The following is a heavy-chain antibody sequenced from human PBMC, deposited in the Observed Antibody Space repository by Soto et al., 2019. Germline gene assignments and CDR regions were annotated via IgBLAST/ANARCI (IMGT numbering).Heavy chain of an antibody. CDR3: TSPDFGDYCYFDL. J-gene: IGHJ2*01. D-gene: IGHD4-17*01. CDR2: IIPALGTA. CDR1: GGTFSSHT. V-gene: IGHV1-69*08. Sequence: QDQLVQSGAEVKKPGSSVKVSCKASGGTFSSHTFSWVRQAPGQGLEWMGRIIPALGTATYAQKLQGRVTITADESATTVYIQLNSPRSEDTAVYYFTSPDFGDYCYFDLWARGTLVTVSS.